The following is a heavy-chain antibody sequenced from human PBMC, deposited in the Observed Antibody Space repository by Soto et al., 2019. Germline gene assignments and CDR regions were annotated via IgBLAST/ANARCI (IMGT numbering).Heavy chain of an antibody. CDR2: IYYLGTT. D-gene: IGHD1-1*01. CDR1: GGSIRSGNYC. V-gene: IGHV4-31*06. CDR3: TKNETTLPWFAP. J-gene: IGHJ5*02. Sequence: SETLSLTCSVSGGSIRSGNYCWSWIRPLPGKGVEGIGDIYYLGTTSYNPSLKSRGIRSIDTSKIQFSLKLRSVVAADTAMYSCTKNETTLPWFAPWGQGTLATVSS.